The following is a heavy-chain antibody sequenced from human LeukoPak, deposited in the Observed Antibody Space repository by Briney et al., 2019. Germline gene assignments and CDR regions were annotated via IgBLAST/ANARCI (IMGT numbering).Heavy chain of an antibody. CDR2: IYYSGST. Sequence: SETLSLTCTVSGGSINNYYWGWIRQPPGKGLEWIGYIYYSGSTNYNPSLKSRVTFSVDTSKNQFSLRLNSVTAADTAVYYCATDGNFDLWGRGTLVTVSS. J-gene: IGHJ2*01. D-gene: IGHD1-26*01. CDR3: ATDGNFDL. CDR1: GGSINNYY. V-gene: IGHV4-59*01.